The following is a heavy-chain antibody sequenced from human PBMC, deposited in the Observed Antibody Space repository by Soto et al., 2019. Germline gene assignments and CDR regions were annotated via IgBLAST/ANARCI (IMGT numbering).Heavy chain of an antibody. CDR2: IYYSGFT. CDR3: ARDQNSSGYLDY. D-gene: IGHD3-22*01. Sequence: SETLSLTCTVSGGSISSPYWSWIRQPPGKGLEWIGYIYYSGFTDYNPSLKSRVTISEDTSKNQFSLRLTSVTAADTAVYYCARDQNSSGYLDYWGQGILVTVSS. CDR1: GGSISSPY. J-gene: IGHJ4*02. V-gene: IGHV4-59*11.